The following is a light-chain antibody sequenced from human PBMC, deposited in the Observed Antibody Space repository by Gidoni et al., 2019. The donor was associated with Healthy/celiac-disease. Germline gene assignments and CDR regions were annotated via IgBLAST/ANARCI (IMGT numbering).Light chain of an antibody. CDR1: QSVSSY. CDR2: DAS. V-gene: IGKV3-11*01. J-gene: IGKJ4*01. CDR3: QQRSNWPLT. Sequence: EIALTPSPATLSLSPGERATLPCRASQSVSSYLAWYQQKPGQAPRLLIYDASNRATGIPARFSGSGSGTDFTLTISSLEPEDFAVYYCQQRSNWPLTFGGGTKVEIK.